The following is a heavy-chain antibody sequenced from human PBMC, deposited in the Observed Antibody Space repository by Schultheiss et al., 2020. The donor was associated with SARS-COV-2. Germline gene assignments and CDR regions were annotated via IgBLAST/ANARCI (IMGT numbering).Heavy chain of an antibody. CDR2: INHSGST. V-gene: IGHV4-34*01. Sequence: GSLRLSCAVYGGSFSGYYWSWIRQPPGKGLEWIGEINHSGSTNYNPSLKSRVTISVDTSKNQFSLKLSSVTAADTAVYYCASRGDSSWYYFDYWGQGTLVTVSS. CDR1: GGSFSGYY. CDR3: ASRGDSSWYYFDY. J-gene: IGHJ4*02. D-gene: IGHD6-13*01.